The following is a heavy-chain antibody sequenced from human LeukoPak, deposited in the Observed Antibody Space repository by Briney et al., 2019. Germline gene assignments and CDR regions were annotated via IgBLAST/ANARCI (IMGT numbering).Heavy chain of an antibody. J-gene: IGHJ3*02. CDR2: IYPDDSDT. CDR1: GSNFTNYW. V-gene: IGHV5-51*01. D-gene: IGHD6-6*01. Sequence: KPGASLKISCKGSGSNFTNYWIAWVRPMPGKGLEWMGIIYPDDSDTRYSPSFQGQVTISADKSISTAYLQWSSLKASDTAMYYCARPVDSSSDNAFDIWGQGTMVIVSS. CDR3: ARPVDSSSDNAFDI.